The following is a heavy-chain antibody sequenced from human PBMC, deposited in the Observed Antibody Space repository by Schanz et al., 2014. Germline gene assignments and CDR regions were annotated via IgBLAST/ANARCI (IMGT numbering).Heavy chain of an antibody. J-gene: IGHJ4*02. CDR1: GFTFSSYS. CDR2: IWNNGVTK. D-gene: IGHD4-17*01. CDR3: ARPRFDYGEVDY. Sequence: QVQLVESGGGVVQPGRSLRLSCAASGFTFSSYSMNWVRQPAGKGLEWVAVIWNNGVTKYYADSVRGRFTISRDRFQNTLYLRMSSLRAEDTAVYYCARPRFDYGEVDYWGQGTLVTVSS. V-gene: IGHV3-33*08.